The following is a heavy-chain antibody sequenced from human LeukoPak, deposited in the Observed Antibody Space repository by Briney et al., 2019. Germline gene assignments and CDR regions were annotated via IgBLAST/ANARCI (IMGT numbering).Heavy chain of an antibody. CDR3: AKAALRYQLLSSLDY. V-gene: IGHV3-23*01. D-gene: IGHD2-2*01. CDR2: ISGSGAST. J-gene: IGHJ4*02. CDR1: GVTFSSYA. Sequence: GGSLRLSCAASGVTFSSYAMNWARQAPGKGLEWVSAISGSGASTYYADSVKGRFTISRDNSKNTLYLQMNSLRAEDTAIYYCAKAALRYQLLSSLDYWGQGTLVTVSS.